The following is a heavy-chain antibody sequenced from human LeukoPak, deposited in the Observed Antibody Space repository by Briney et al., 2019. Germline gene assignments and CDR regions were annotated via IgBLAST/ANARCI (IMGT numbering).Heavy chain of an antibody. D-gene: IGHD6-13*01. CDR2: INPNSGGT. V-gene: IGHV1-2*02. CDR1: GYTFTGYY. Sequence: ASAKVSRKASGYTFTGYYMHWVRQAPGQGLEWMGWINPNSGGTNYAQKFQGRVTMTRDTSISTAYMELSRLRSDDTAVYYCARDVVIAAAGPYYYYGMDVWGQGTTVTVSS. J-gene: IGHJ6*02. CDR3: ARDVVIAAAGPYYYYGMDV.